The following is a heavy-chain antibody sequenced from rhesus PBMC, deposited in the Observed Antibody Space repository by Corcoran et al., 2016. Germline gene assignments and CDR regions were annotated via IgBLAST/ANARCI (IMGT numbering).Heavy chain of an antibody. CDR2: IFGGRGST. V-gene: IGHV4-147*01. J-gene: IGHJ4*01. CDR3: ARSPDY. CDR1: GGSISINY. Sequence: QVQLQESGPGLVKPSETVSLTCAVSGGSISINYWSVFRQSPGKGLEWIGDIFGGRGSTSYNPSLKSRVTISTDTSKNQFSLKLSSVTAADPAVYYCARSPDYWGQGVLVTVSS.